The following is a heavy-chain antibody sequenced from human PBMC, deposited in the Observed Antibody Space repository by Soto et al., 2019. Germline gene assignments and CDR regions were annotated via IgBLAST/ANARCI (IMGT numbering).Heavy chain of an antibody. Sequence: SRTLSLTCVFSGDSASSNSAAWNWIRQSPSRGLEWLGRTYYRSKWYNDYAVSVKSRITINPDTSKNQFSLQLNSVTPEDTAVYYCARDVRIAVAGRKYYFDYWGQGTLVTVSS. CDR2: TYYRSKWYN. V-gene: IGHV6-1*01. CDR1: GDSASSNSAA. D-gene: IGHD6-19*01. J-gene: IGHJ4*02. CDR3: ARDVRIAVAGRKYYFDY.